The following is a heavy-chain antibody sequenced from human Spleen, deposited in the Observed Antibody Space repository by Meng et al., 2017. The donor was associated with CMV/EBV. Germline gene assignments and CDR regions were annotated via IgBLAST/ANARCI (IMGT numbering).Heavy chain of an antibody. CDR2: ISTGSSYI. CDR1: GFTFDDYA. J-gene: IGHJ4*02. CDR3: ARDLRHIVAPTTNYYFDY. V-gene: IGHV3-21*01. D-gene: IGHD5-12*01. Sequence: GGSLRLSCAASGFTFDDYAMHWVRQAPGKGLEWVSSISTGSSYIYYADSLKGRFTISRDNAKNSLYLQMNSLRAEDTAVYYCARDLRHIVAPTTNYYFDYWGQGTLVTVSS.